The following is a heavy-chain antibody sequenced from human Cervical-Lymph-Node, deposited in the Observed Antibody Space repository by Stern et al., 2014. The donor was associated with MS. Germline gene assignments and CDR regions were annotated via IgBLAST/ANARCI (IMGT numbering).Heavy chain of an antibody. Sequence: EQLVESGGGAVQPGKSLRLSCAASGFTFRNYAMHWVRQAPGKGLEWVAVISHDGNEKYYADSLRGRFTISRDNSRNTLYLQMNSLGADDTAVYYCAREGEKASTTAFDSWGQGTLVTVS. D-gene: IGHD3-16*01. CDR2: ISHDGNEK. V-gene: IGHV3-30*01. CDR3: AREGEKASTTAFDS. J-gene: IGHJ4*02. CDR1: GFTFRNYA.